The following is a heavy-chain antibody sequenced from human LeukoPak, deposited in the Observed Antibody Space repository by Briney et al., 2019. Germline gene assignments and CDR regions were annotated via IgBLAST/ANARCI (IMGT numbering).Heavy chain of an antibody. CDR1: GYTFTSHS. V-gene: IGHV1-2*02. Sequence: GASVKVSCKASGYTFTSHSISWVRQAPGQGLEWMGWINPNSGGTNYAQKFQGRVTMTRDTSISTAYMELSRLRSDDTAVYYCARGAVDYWGQGTLVTVSS. CDR3: ARGAVDY. CDR2: INPNSGGT. J-gene: IGHJ4*02.